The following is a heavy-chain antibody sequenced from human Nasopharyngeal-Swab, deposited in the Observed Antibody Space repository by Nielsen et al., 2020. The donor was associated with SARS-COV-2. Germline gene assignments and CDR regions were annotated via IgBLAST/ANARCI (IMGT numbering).Heavy chain of an antibody. D-gene: IGHD1-7*01. J-gene: IGHJ6*02. V-gene: IGHV1-46*01. CDR2: INPTDGST. CDR1: GYTLTSYY. CDR3: ARVLPFRITGTSGMDV. Sequence: ASVKVSCKASGYTLTSYYLHWVRQAPGQGLEWMGIINPTDGSTSYAQEFEGRVTMTRVTSTSTVYMELNSLRSEDTAVYYCARVLPFRITGTSGMDVWGQGTTVTVSS.